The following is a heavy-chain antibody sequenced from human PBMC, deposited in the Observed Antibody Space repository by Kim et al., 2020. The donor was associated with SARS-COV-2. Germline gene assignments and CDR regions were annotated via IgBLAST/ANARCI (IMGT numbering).Heavy chain of an antibody. CDR2: ISKSGTGR. CDR3: AREVATTPDAFDI. D-gene: IGHD5-12*01. J-gene: IGHJ3*02. CDR1: GFTFSSYE. V-gene: IGHV3-48*03. Sequence: GGSLRLSCAVSGFTFSSYEMNWVRQAPGKGLEWVSYISKSGTGRQYADSVKGRFTISRDNAKNSLYLQMNSLRAEDTAFYYCAREVATTPDAFDIWCQGTLVTVSS.